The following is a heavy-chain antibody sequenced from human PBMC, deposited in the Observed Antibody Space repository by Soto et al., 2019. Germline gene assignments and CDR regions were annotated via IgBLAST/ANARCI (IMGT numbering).Heavy chain of an antibody. CDR3: ARGGSSDWLTWFDP. Sequence: QVQLVQSGAEVKKPGASVKVSCKASGYTFTDYYMHWVRQAPGQGLEWMGIISPSGGSTYAQKFQGRVTVTRDTSTSTVYMELSSLRSEDTAVYYCARGGSSDWLTWFDPWGQGTLVTVSS. CDR2: ISPSGGST. CDR1: GYTFTDYY. D-gene: IGHD6-19*01. J-gene: IGHJ5*02. V-gene: IGHV1-46*01.